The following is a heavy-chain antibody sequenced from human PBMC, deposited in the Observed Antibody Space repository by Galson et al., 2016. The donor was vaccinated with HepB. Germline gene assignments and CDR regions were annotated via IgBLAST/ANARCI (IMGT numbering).Heavy chain of an antibody. CDR1: GFTFSDYA. J-gene: IGHJ4*02. Sequence: SLRLSCAASGFTFSDYAMGWVRQAPGRGLEWVSGISGLGSNTYYADSVKGRVTISRDNSKNTLHLQMNSLRVEDTAVYYCAKEDNIAGATTINNWGQGTLVTVSS. CDR2: ISGLGSNT. CDR3: AKEDNIAGATTINN. D-gene: IGHD1-26*01. V-gene: IGHV3-23*01.